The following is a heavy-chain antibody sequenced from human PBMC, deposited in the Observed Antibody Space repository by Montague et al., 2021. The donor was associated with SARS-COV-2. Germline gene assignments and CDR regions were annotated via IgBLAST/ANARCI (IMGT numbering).Heavy chain of an antibody. CDR1: GASISSRSYY. V-gene: IGHV4-39*01. D-gene: IGHD3-3*01. Sequence: SETLSLTCTVSGASISSRSYYWGWIRQPPGKGLEWIGFKYYSGSTYYNPTLKSRVTISVDTSKNQFSLKLSSVTAADTAVYYCATLPSRITIFGVVQGYYFDDWGQGTLVTVSS. CDR3: ATLPSRITIFGVVQGYYFDD. J-gene: IGHJ4*02. CDR2: KYYSGST.